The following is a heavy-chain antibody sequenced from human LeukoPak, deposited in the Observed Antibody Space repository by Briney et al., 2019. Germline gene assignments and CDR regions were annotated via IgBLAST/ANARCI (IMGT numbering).Heavy chain of an antibody. CDR3: ATLDCSSTSCYSSWFDP. CDR1: GYTLTELS. Sequence: ASVKVSCKVSGYTLTELSTHWVRQAPRKGLEWMGGFDPEDGETIYAQKFQGRVTMTEDTSTDTAYMELSSLRSEDTAVYYCATLDCSSTSCYSSWFDPWGQGTLVTVSS. V-gene: IGHV1-24*01. D-gene: IGHD2-2*02. J-gene: IGHJ5*02. CDR2: FDPEDGET.